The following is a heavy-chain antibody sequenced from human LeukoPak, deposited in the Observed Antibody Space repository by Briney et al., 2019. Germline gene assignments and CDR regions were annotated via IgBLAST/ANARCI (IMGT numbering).Heavy chain of an antibody. CDR3: ARDNGLLSFDL. V-gene: IGHV4-61*08. Sequence: PSQTLSLTCTVSGGSISSGDYYWSWIRQPPGKGLEWIGFVHYSGSTHYNPPLKSRVTISVDTSKNQFSLKLSSVTAADTAVYFCARDNGLLSFDLWGRGTLVTVSS. J-gene: IGHJ2*01. CDR1: GGSISSGDYY. CDR2: VHYSGST. D-gene: IGHD2-15*01.